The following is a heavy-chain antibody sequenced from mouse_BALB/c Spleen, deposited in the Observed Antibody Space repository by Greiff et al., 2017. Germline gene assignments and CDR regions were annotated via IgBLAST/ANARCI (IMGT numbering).Heavy chain of an antibody. Sequence: EVKVVESGGGLVKPGGSLKLSCAASGFAFSSYDMSWVRQTPEKRLEWVAYISSGGGSTYYPDTVKGRFTISRDNAKNTLYLQMSSLKSEDTAMYYCARQGVGLLRGRYFDVWGAGTTVTVSS. V-gene: IGHV5-12-1*01. CDR2: ISSGGGST. CDR1: GFAFSSYD. CDR3: ARQGVGLLRGRYFDV. J-gene: IGHJ1*01. D-gene: IGHD1-1*01.